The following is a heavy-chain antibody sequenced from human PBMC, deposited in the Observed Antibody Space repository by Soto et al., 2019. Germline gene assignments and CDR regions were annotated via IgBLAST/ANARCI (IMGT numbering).Heavy chain of an antibody. J-gene: IGHJ3*02. D-gene: IGHD1-1*01. Sequence: EVELVQSGAEVKKTGESLRISCKGAGYSFTSYWISWVRQMPGKGLEWMGMIDPSDSYTNYSPSLQGHVTISADKSISTAYLQWSSLKASDTAMYYCAGLGTVGTARDACDIWSQGTMVTVSS. CDR3: AGLGTVGTARDACDI. V-gene: IGHV5-10-1*03. CDR2: IDPSDSYT. CDR1: GYSFTSYW.